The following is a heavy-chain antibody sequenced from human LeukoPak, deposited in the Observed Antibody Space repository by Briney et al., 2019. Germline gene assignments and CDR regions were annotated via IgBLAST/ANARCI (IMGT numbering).Heavy chain of an antibody. D-gene: IGHD6-19*01. CDR3: ALGMYSSGWRFDY. CDR2: MYPGDSDT. V-gene: IGHV5-51*01. Sequence: GESLKISCKGSGYSFTRYWIGWVRQMPGKGLEWMGIMYPGDSDTRYSPSFQGQVTISADKSITTASLQWSSLKASDTAMYYCALGMYSSGWRFDYWGQGTLVTVSS. J-gene: IGHJ4*02. CDR1: GYSFTRYW.